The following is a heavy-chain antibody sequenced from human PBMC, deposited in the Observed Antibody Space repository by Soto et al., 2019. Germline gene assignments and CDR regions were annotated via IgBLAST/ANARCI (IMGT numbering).Heavy chain of an antibody. CDR1: GFTFSSYE. Sequence: GGSLRLSCAASGFTFSSYEMNWVRQAPGKGLEWVSYISSSGSTIYYADSVKGRFTISRDNAKNSLYLQMNSVRAEDTAVYYCARDKRVTIFGVVIPYYFDYWGQGALVTVSS. D-gene: IGHD3-3*01. J-gene: IGHJ4*02. CDR3: ARDKRVTIFGVVIPYYFDY. CDR2: ISSSGSTI. V-gene: IGHV3-48*03.